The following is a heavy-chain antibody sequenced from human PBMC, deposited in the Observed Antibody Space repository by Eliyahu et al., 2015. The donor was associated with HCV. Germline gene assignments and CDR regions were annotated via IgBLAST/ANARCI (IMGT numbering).Heavy chain of an antibody. J-gene: IGHJ6*02. V-gene: IGHV3-9*01. CDR3: AKVGEQLVFLGRYGMDV. CDR1: GFTFDDYA. Sequence: EVQLVESGGGLVQPGRSLRLSCAASGFTFDDYAMHWVRQAPGKGLEWGSGISWNSGNIGYADSVKGRFTISRDNAKNSLYLQMNSLRAEDTALYYCAKVGEQLVFLGRYGMDVWGQGTTVTVSS. CDR2: ISWNSGNI. D-gene: IGHD6-6*01.